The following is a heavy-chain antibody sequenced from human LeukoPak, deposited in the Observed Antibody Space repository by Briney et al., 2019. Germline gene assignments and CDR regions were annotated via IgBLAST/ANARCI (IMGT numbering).Heavy chain of an antibody. CDR2: IYSTGST. V-gene: IGHV4-4*07. Sequence: SDTLSLTCTVSSDSISSFYWTWIRQPAGKGLECIGRIYSTGSTNYNPSLKSRVTMSVDTSKNQFSLRLRSVTAADTAVYYCARQIASAGTAGFDFWGQGALVTVSS. CDR1: SDSISSFY. J-gene: IGHJ4*02. CDR3: ARQIASAGTAGFDF. D-gene: IGHD6-13*01.